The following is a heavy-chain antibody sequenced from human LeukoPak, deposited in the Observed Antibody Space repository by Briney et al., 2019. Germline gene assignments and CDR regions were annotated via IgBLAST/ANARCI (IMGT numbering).Heavy chain of an antibody. J-gene: IGHJ5*02. D-gene: IGHD3-10*01. CDR1: GYTFTGYY. CDR2: INPNSGGT. V-gene: IGHV1-2*02. Sequence: ASVKVSCKASGYTFTGYYMHWVRQAPGQGLEWMGWINPNSGGTNYAQKFQGRVTMATDTSTSTAYMELRSLRSDDTAVYYCARVGWVNHAIWFGELSPANWFDPWGQGTLVTVSS. CDR3: ARVGWVNHAIWFGELSPANWFDP.